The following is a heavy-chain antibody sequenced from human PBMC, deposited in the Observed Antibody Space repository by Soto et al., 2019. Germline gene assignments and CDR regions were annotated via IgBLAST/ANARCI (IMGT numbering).Heavy chain of an antibody. CDR1: GFTFSSYG. Sequence: LRLSCAASGFTFSSYGMHWVRQAPGKGLEWAAVISYDGSNKYYADSVKGRFTISRDNSKNTLYLQMNSLRAEDTAVYYCAKDLRGYSPPDYWGQGTLVTVSS. CDR3: AKDLRGYSPPDY. D-gene: IGHD5-18*01. J-gene: IGHJ4*02. CDR2: ISYDGSNK. V-gene: IGHV3-30*18.